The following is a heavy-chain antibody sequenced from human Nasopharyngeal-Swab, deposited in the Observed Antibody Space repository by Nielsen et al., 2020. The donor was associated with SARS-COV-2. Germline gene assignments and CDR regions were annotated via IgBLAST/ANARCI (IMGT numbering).Heavy chain of an antibody. J-gene: IGHJ6*03. CDR1: GGTFSSYA. CDR2: IIPIFGTA. D-gene: IGHD6-6*01. V-gene: IGHV1-69*13. CDR3: ARVRAAARRGEDYYYMDV. Sequence: SVKVSCKASGGTFSSYAISWVRQAPGQGLEWMGGIIPIFGTANYAQKFQGRVTITADESTSTAYMELSSLRSEDTAVYYCARVRAAARRGEDYYYMDVWGKGTTVTVSS.